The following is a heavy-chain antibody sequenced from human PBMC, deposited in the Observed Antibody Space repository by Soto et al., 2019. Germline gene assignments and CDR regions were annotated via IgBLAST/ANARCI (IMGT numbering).Heavy chain of an antibody. CDR2: ISSGSGGNT. Sequence: QLLESGGGLVQPGGSLGLSCATSGFTFSSYAMTWVRQAPGRGLDWVSAISSGSGGNTYYADSVKGRFTISRDNSKHTLYLQMNSLRAEDTAVYYCAKGGTSGWAYYYGMDVWGQGTTVTVSS. D-gene: IGHD6-19*01. CDR1: GFTFSSYA. V-gene: IGHV3-23*01. J-gene: IGHJ6*02. CDR3: AKGGTSGWAYYYGMDV.